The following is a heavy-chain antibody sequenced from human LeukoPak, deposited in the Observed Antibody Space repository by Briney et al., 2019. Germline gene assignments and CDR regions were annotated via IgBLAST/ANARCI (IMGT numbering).Heavy chain of an antibody. V-gene: IGHV4-34*12. J-gene: IGHJ4*02. D-gene: IGHD6-13*01. CDR2: MIHSGST. CDR3: ARSMVLIAAAGKGFDY. Sequence: SETLSLTCAVYGGSFSGYSWSWIRQPPGKGLEWVGEMIHSGSTNCNPSLKSRVTISVDTSKNQFSLKVSSVTAADTAVYYCARSMVLIAAAGKGFDYWGQGTLVTVSS. CDR1: GGSFSGYS.